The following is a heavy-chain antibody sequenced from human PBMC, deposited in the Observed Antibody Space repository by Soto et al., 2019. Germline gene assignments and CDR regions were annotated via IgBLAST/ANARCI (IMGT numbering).Heavy chain of an antibody. D-gene: IGHD2-21*02. J-gene: IGHJ6*02. V-gene: IGHV5-51*01. Sequence: GESLKISCKGSGYSFTSYWTGWVRQMPGKGQEWMGTTYPGDSDTRYSPSFQGQVTISADKSISTAYLQWSSLKASDTAMYYCARRGGNSAYGMDVWGQGTTVTVSS. CDR1: GYSFTSYW. CDR2: TYPGDSDT. CDR3: ARRGGNSAYGMDV.